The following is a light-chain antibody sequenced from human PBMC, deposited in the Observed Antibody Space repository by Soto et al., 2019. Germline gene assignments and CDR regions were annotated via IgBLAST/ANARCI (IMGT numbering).Light chain of an antibody. CDR1: QNVNNW. CDR3: QQYNTYST. CDR2: DAS. J-gene: IGKJ1*01. Sequence: DIQMTQFPSALSASVGDRVTITCRASQNVNNWLAWYQHKPGKAPQLLIYDASVLETGVPSRLSGSGSGTEFTLAISGLQSDDFATYYCQQYNTYSTFGPGTKVDIK. V-gene: IGKV1-5*01.